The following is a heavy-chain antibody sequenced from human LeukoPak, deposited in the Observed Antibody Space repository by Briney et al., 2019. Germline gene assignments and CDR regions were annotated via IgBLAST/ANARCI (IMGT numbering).Heavy chain of an antibody. Sequence: SETLSLTCTVSGGSVGSYFWSWIRQPPGKGLEWIGYIYYSGSTNYNPSFKSRVTISLDPSNYQFSLRLGSVTAADTALYYCARILPTAGTGAFDIWGQGTMVTVSS. D-gene: IGHD6-13*01. J-gene: IGHJ3*02. CDR3: ARILPTAGTGAFDI. CDR2: IYYSGST. CDR1: GGSVGSYF. V-gene: IGHV4-59*02.